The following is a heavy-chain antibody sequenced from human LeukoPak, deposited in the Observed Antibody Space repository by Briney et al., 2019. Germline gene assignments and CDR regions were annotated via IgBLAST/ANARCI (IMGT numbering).Heavy chain of an antibody. Sequence: GGSLRLSCAASGFTFSSYSMNWVRQAPGKGLEWVSYISGSSSTIYYADSVKGRFTISRDNAKNSLYLQMNSLRAEDTAVYYCARGDCSSTSCPSGGWGQGTLVTVSS. D-gene: IGHD2-2*01. CDR1: GFTFSSYS. V-gene: IGHV3-48*04. CDR2: ISGSSSTI. J-gene: IGHJ4*02. CDR3: ARGDCSSTSCPSGG.